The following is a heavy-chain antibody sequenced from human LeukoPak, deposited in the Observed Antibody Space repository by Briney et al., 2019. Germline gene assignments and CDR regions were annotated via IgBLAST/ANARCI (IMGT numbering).Heavy chain of an antibody. J-gene: IGHJ4*02. CDR1: GFPFSSYW. CDR2: IKQDGSKK. CDR3: TRVGYIDEGIDY. D-gene: IGHD5-24*01. V-gene: IGHV3-7*04. Sequence: GGSLRPSCVASGFPFSSYWMTWVRQAPGKGLEWVANIKQDGSKKSYVDSVKGRFTISRDNAKNSLYLQMNSLGAEDTAIYYCTRVGYIDEGIDYWGQGTLVTVSS.